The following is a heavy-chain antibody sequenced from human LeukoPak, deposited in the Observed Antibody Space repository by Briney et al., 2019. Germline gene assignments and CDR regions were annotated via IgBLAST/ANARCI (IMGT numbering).Heavy chain of an antibody. V-gene: IGHV3-7*01. CDR3: ARSTLRFLEWDESYYYMDV. Sequence: GGSLRLSCAASGFTLSSYWMSWVRQAPGKGLEWVANIKQDGSEKYYVGSVKGRFTISRDNAKNSLYLQMNSLRAEDTAVYYCARSTLRFLEWDESYYYMDVWGKGTTVTVSS. J-gene: IGHJ6*03. CDR1: GFTLSSYW. D-gene: IGHD3-3*01. CDR2: IKQDGSEK.